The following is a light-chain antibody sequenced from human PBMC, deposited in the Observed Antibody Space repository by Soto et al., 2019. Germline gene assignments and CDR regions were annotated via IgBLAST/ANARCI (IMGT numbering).Light chain of an antibody. J-gene: IGKJ5*01. CDR2: GAS. Sequence: VVMTQSPATLSVSPWERVTLSCRASQSVSSSYLSWYQQKPGQAPRLLIYGASTRATGIPARFSGSGSGTDFTLTISSLQPEDFAVYHCQQYGSSPLITFGQGTRLEIK. CDR1: QSVSSSY. V-gene: IGKV3-20*01. CDR3: QQYGSSPLIT.